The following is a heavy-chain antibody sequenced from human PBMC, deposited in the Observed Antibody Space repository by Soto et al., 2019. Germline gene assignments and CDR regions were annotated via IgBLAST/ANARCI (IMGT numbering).Heavy chain of an antibody. V-gene: IGHV4-4*02. J-gene: IGHJ6*02. D-gene: IGHD1-26*01. CDR3: ARVSGSYYYGMDV. CDR2: IYHSGST. Sequence: QVQLQESGPGLVKPSGTLSLTCAVSGGSISSSNWWSWVRQPPGKGLEWIGGIYHSGSTNYNPSLNSRVTLSADKSKTQFSLKLSSVTAADTAVYYCARVSGSYYYGMDVWGQGTTVTFSS. CDR1: GGSISSSNW.